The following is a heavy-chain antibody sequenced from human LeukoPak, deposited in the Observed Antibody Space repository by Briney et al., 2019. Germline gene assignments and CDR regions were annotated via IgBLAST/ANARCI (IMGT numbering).Heavy chain of an antibody. D-gene: IGHD1-26*01. Sequence: GGSLRLSCAASGFTFDDYGMTWVRQAPGKGLEWVSAISGSGYSTYYADSVKGRFTISRDNSKNTLYLQMNSLRAEDTALYFCAQWSRYFDYWGQGTLVTVSS. V-gene: IGHV3-23*01. CDR2: ISGSGYST. CDR3: AQWSRYFDY. CDR1: GFTFDDYG. J-gene: IGHJ4*02.